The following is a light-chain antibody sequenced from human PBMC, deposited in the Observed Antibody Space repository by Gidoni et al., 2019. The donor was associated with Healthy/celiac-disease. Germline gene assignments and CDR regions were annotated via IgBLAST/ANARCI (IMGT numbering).Light chain of an antibody. Sequence: DIVLTQSPATLSLSPGERATLSGRASQRVSSYLAWYQQKPGQAPRLLIYDASNRATGIPARFSGSGSGTDFTLTISSLEPEDFAVYYCQQRSNWPLMYTFGQXTKLEIK. CDR1: QRVSSY. CDR2: DAS. J-gene: IGKJ2*01. CDR3: QQRSNWPLMYT. V-gene: IGKV3-11*01.